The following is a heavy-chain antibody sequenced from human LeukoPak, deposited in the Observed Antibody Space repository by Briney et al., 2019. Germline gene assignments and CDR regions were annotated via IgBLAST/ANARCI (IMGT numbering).Heavy chain of an antibody. V-gene: IGHV4-4*07. CDR3: ARETYAYSCYEGDFDY. D-gene: IGHD5-12*01. CDR2: IYTSGST. Sequence: PSETLSLTCTVSGGSISSYYWSWIRQPAGKGLEWIGRIYTSGSTNYNPSLKSRVTMSVDTSKNQFSLKLSSVTAADTAVYYCARETYAYSCYEGDFDYWGQRTVVTVSS. CDR1: GGSISSYY. J-gene: IGHJ4*02.